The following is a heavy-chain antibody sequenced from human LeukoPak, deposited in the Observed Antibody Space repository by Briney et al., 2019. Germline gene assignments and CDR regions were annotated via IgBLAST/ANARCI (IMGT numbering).Heavy chain of an antibody. V-gene: IGHV1-69*04. Sequence: SVKVSCKASGGTFSSYAISWVRQAPGQGLEWMGRIIPILGIANYAQKFQGRVTITADKSTSTAYMELSSLRSEDTAVYYCAGDGGVDRDAFDIWGQGTMVTVSS. CDR2: IIPILGIA. D-gene: IGHD3-3*01. CDR3: AGDGGVDRDAFDI. J-gene: IGHJ3*02. CDR1: GGTFSSYA.